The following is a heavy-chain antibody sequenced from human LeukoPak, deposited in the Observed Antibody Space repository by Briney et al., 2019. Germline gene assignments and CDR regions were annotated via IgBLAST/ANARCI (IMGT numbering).Heavy chain of an antibody. CDR2: INPNSGGT. J-gene: IGHJ4*02. V-gene: IGHV1-2*02. CDR3: ARENIAVAGTNDY. CDR1: GYSFTGYY. Sequence: ASVKVSCKASGYSFTGYYMHWVRQAPGQGLEWMGWINPNSGGTKYAQKFQGRVTMTGDTSISTAYMELSRLRADDTAVYYCARENIAVAGTNDYWGQGTLVTVSS. D-gene: IGHD6-19*01.